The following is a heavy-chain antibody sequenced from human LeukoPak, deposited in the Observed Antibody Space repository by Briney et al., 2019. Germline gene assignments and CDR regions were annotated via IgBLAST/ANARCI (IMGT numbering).Heavy chain of an antibody. V-gene: IGHV3-7*01. J-gene: IGHJ4*02. Sequence: GGSLRLSCAASGFTFSSYWMSWVRQAPGKGLEWVANIKQDGSEKYYVDSVKGRFTISRDNAKNSLYLQMNSLRAEDTAVYYCARAYCSGGSCYSYYFDYWGQGTLVTVSS. CDR3: ARAYCSGGSCYSYYFDY. D-gene: IGHD2-15*01. CDR1: GFTFSSYW. CDR2: IKQDGSEK.